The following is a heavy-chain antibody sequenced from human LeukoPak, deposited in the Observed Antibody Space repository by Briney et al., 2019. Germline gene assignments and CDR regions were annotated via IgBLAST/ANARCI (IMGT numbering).Heavy chain of an antibody. D-gene: IGHD1-26*01. V-gene: IGHV3-7*01. CDR2: IKQDGSEK. J-gene: IGHJ4*02. CDR1: GFTFSSYW. Sequence: GSLRLSCAASGFTFSSYWMSWVRQAPGKGLEWVANIKQDGSEKYYVDSVKGRFTISRDNAKNSLYLQMNSLRAEDTAVYYCARESGSYYLSLDYWGQGTLVTVSS. CDR3: ARESGSYYLSLDY.